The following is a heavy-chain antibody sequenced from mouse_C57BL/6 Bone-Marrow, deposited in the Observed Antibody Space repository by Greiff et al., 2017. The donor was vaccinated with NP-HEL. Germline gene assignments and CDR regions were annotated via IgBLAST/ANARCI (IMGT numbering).Heavy chain of an antibody. Sequence: DVKLQESGPGLVKPSQSLSLTCSVTGYSITSGYYWNWIRQFPGNKLEWMGYISYDGSNNYNPSLKNRISITRDTSKNQFFLKLNSVTTEDTATYYCARDKSNYVRFAYWGQGTLVTVSA. V-gene: IGHV3-6*01. CDR3: ARDKSNYVRFAY. D-gene: IGHD2-5*01. CDR2: ISYDGSN. J-gene: IGHJ3*01. CDR1: GYSITSGYY.